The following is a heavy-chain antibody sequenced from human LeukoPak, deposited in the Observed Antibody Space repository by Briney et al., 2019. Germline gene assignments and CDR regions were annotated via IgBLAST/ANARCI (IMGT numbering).Heavy chain of an antibody. J-gene: IGHJ5*02. CDR3: ARGINWFDP. Sequence: PGGSLRLSCAVSGFTFSSYWMTWVRQAPGKGLEWVANIKQDGSEKYYVDSVKGRFTISRDNAKNSQYLQMNSLRAEDTAVYYCARGINWFDPWGLGTLVTVSS. CDR2: IKQDGSEK. CDR1: GFTFSSYW. V-gene: IGHV3-7*04. D-gene: IGHD2-15*01.